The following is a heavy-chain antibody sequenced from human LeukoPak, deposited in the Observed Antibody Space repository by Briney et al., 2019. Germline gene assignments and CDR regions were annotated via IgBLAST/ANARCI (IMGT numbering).Heavy chain of an antibody. Sequence: QSGGSLRLSCAASGFTFSSYEMNWVRQAPGKGLEWVSYISSSGSTIYYADSVKGRFTISRDNAKNSLYLQMNGLRAEDTAVYYCARAEEYSSSSFDYWGQGTLVTVSS. CDR3: ARAEEYSSSSFDY. J-gene: IGHJ4*02. CDR1: GFTFSSYE. V-gene: IGHV3-48*03. D-gene: IGHD6-6*01. CDR2: ISSSGSTI.